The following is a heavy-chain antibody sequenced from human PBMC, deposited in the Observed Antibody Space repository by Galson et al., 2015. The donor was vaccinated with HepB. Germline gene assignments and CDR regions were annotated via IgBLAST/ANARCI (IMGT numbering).Heavy chain of an antibody. D-gene: IGHD2-15*01. CDR1: GYNFITYG. CDR3: ARDEPVVPATLIDY. V-gene: IGHV1-18*04. Sequence: SVKVSCKASGYNFITYGVSWVRQAPGQGLEWMGWISGYTAKTKYAQSFEGRVTLTTDTSTTTAYMELRSLRSDDTAVYYCARDEPVVPATLIDYWGQGTLVTVSS. CDR2: ISGYTAKT. J-gene: IGHJ4*02.